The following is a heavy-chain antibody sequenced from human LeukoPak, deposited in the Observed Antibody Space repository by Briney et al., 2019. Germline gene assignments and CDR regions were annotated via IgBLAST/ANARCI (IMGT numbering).Heavy chain of an antibody. J-gene: IGHJ4*02. Sequence: GGSLRLSCATSGFTFSNAWMNWVRQAPGKGPEWVSYISSSSSTIYYADSVKGRFTISRDNAKNSLYLQMNSLRAEDTAVYYCARLYSYGPDYWGQGTLVTVSS. V-gene: IGHV3-48*01. D-gene: IGHD5-18*01. CDR1: GFTFSNAW. CDR2: ISSSSSTI. CDR3: ARLYSYGPDY.